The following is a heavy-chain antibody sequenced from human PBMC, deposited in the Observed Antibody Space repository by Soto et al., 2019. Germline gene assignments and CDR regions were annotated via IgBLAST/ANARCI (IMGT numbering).Heavy chain of an antibody. Sequence: GGSLRLSCAASGFTFSSYAMHWVRQAPGKGLEYVSAISSNGGSTYYANSVKGRFTISRDNSKNTLYLQMGSLRAEDMAVYYCAREFEGFIAAAGDYYYYMDVWGKGTTVTVS. D-gene: IGHD6-13*01. CDR3: AREFEGFIAAAGDYYYYMDV. V-gene: IGHV3-64*01. CDR1: GFTFSSYA. J-gene: IGHJ6*03. CDR2: ISSNGGST.